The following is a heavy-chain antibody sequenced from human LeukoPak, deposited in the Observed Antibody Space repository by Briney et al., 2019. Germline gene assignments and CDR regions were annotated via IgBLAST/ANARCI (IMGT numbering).Heavy chain of an antibody. D-gene: IGHD6-19*01. J-gene: IGHJ4*02. CDR3: ARTKWLEAIDY. CDR2: ISSSGSTI. V-gene: IGHV3-48*03. Sequence: GGSLRLSCAASGFTFSSYEMNWVRQAPGKGLEWVSYISSSGSTIYYADSVKGRFTISRDNAKNSLYLQMNSLRAEDTAVYYCARTKWLEAIDYWGQGILVTVSS. CDR1: GFTFSSYE.